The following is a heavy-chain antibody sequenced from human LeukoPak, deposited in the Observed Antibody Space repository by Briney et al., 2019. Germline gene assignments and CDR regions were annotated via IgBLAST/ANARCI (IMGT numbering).Heavy chain of an antibody. V-gene: IGHV3-30*04. D-gene: IGHD5-12*01. Sequence: PGRTLRLPRAASGFTFNSYSMRWVRQAPGKGLEWGPVISNDGVNKYDACSVKGRFISSRDNSKKTLYLQLNSLRADDTAVYYCAREGDLSGHPFDYWGQGTLVTVSS. J-gene: IGHJ4*02. CDR2: ISNDGVNK. CDR1: GFTFNSYS. CDR3: AREGDLSGHPFDY.